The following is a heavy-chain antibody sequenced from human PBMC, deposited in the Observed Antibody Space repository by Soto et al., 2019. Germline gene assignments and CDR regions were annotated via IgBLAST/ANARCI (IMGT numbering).Heavy chain of an antibody. CDR3: ASLVGIAVAGTGYDMDV. CDR2: ISSSSSYI. CDR1: GFTFSSYS. D-gene: IGHD6-19*01. J-gene: IGHJ6*02. V-gene: IGHV3-21*01. Sequence: GGSLRLSCAASGFTFSSYSMDWVRQAPGKGLEWVSSISSSSSYIYYADSVKGRFTISRDNAKNSLYLQMNSLRAEDTAVYYCASLVGIAVAGTGYDMDVWGQGTTVTVSS.